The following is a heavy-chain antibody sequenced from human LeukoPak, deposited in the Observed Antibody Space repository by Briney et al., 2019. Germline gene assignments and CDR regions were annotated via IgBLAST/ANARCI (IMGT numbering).Heavy chain of an antibody. V-gene: IGHV4-59*11. CDR2: VHHTGVT. CDR3: VRSATIAVFRYGMDV. J-gene: IGHJ6*02. Sequence: SETLSLTCSVSGGSITSLYWSWVRQPPGKGLEYVGYVHHTGVTNYNPSLRGRVTVSMDSSKNQFSSKMNSVTAADTAVYYCVRSATIAVFRYGMDVWGQGTTVTVSS. D-gene: IGHD5-24*01. CDR1: GGSITSLY.